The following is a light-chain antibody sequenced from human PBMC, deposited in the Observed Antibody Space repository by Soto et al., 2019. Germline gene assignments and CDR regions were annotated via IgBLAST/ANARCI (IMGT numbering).Light chain of an antibody. Sequence: DIVMTQSPLSLPVTPGEPASISCRSSQSLLHTNGYSYLDWYLQKPGQSPQLLIYLGSNQASGVPDRFSVSGSGTDFTLKISRVEAEDVGVYYCMQALQTPLTFGGGTKVEIK. J-gene: IGKJ4*01. CDR3: MQALQTPLT. CDR1: QSLLHTNGYSY. CDR2: LGS. V-gene: IGKV2-28*01.